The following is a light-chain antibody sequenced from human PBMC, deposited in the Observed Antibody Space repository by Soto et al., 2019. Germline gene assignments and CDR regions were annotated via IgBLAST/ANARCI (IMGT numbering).Light chain of an antibody. CDR2: EVT. CDR1: SSDVGGHNF. V-gene: IGLV2-14*01. J-gene: IGLJ2*01. CDR3: NSYTSTFTWV. Sequence: QSALTRPASVSGSPGQSITISCTGTSSDVGGHNFVSWFQQHPGKDPKLMIYEVTNRPSGVSDRFSGSKSGNTASLTISGLQAEDEADYYCNSYTSTFTWVFGGGTKLTVL.